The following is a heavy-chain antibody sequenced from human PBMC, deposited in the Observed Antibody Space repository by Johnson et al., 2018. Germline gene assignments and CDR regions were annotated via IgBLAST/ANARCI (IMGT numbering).Heavy chain of an antibody. Sequence: QVQLVQSGGGVVQPGRSLRLSCAASGFTFSSYGMHWVRHAPGKGLEWVAVISYDGSNKYYADSVKGRFTISRDNSKNTLYLQMNSLRAEDTAVYYCANNEYGDYLEAFEIWGQGTMVTVSS. CDR2: ISYDGSNK. J-gene: IGHJ3*02. CDR3: ANNEYGDYLEAFEI. V-gene: IGHV3-30*18. CDR1: GFTFSSYG. D-gene: IGHD4-17*01.